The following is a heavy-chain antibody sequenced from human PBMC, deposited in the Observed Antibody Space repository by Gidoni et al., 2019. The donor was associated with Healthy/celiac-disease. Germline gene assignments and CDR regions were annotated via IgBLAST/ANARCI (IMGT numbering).Heavy chain of an antibody. V-gene: IGHV3-48*01. CDR2: ISSSSSTI. J-gene: IGHJ4*02. Sequence: EVQLVESGGGLVQPGGSLRLSCAASGFTFSSYSMNWVRQAPGKGLEWVSYISSSSSTIYYADSVKGRFTISRDNAKNSLYLQMNSLRAEDTAVYYCARDIYCSGGSCYWAFDYWGQGTLVTVSS. D-gene: IGHD2-15*01. CDR1: GFTFSSYS. CDR3: ARDIYCSGGSCYWAFDY.